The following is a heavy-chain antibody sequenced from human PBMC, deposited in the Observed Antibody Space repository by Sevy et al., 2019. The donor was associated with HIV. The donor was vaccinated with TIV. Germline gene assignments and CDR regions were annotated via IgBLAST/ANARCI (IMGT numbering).Heavy chain of an antibody. Sequence: GGSLRLSCAASGFTFSSYAMSWVRQAPGKGLEWVSAMSGSGAIVYYADSVKGRFTISRDNTKNTLYLQMSSLRAEDTARYSCAKSLVVFDGFDIWGQGTRVTVSS. V-gene: IGHV3-23*01. CDR2: MSGSGAIV. D-gene: IGHD2-8*02. CDR1: GFTFSSYA. CDR3: AKSLVVFDGFDI. J-gene: IGHJ3*02.